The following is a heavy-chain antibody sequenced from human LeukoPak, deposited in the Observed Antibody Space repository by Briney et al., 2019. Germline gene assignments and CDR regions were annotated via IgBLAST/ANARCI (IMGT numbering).Heavy chain of an antibody. D-gene: IGHD5-18*01. J-gene: IGHJ4*01. Sequence: ASVKVSCKASGGTFSSYAISWVRQAPGQGLEWMGGIIPIFGTANYAQKFQGRVTITTDESTSTAYMELSSLRSEDTAVYYCVRPGADPSYGWMYYFDCWVHGTLVTVSS. CDR2: IIPIFGTA. CDR1: GGTFSSYA. V-gene: IGHV1-69*05. CDR3: VRPGADPSYGWMYYFDC.